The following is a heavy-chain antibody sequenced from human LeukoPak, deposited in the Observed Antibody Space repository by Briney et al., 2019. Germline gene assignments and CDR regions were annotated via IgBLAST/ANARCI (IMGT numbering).Heavy chain of an antibody. V-gene: IGHV3-30-3*01. CDR1: GFTFSSYA. CDR2: ISYDGSNK. Sequence: PGRSLRLSCAASGFTFSSYAMHWVRQAPGKGLEWVAVISYDGSNKYYADSVKGRFTISRDNSKNTLYLQMNSLRAEDTAVYYCAREPSYSGYASYWGQGTLVTVSS. J-gene: IGHJ4*02. CDR3: AREPSYSGYASY. D-gene: IGHD5-12*01.